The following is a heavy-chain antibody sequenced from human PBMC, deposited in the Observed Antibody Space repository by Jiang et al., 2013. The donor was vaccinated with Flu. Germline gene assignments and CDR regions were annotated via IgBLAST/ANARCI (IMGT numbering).Heavy chain of an antibody. Sequence: SYGMHWSARLQARGVEWVASYYHMMEVIKYYADSVKGRFTISRDNSKNTLYLQMNSLRAEDTAVYYCAKDTDYYDSRGRYYFDYWGQGTLVTVSS. CDR1: SYG. V-gene: IGHV3-30*18. CDR2: YHMMEVI. CDR3: AKDTDYYDSRGRYYFDY. J-gene: IGHJ4*02. D-gene: IGHD3-22*01.